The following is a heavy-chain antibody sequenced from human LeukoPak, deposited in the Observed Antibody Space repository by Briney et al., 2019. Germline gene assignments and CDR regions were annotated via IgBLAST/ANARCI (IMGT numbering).Heavy chain of an antibody. CDR3: ASGDYYFDY. CDR2: ISSDGNKI. J-gene: IGHJ4*02. Sequence: GGSLRLSCAASGFTFKNYAIHWVRQAPGKGLEWVAVISSDGNKIYYADSVKGRFTISRDNSKNTLYLQMNSLRAEDTAVYYCASGDYYFDYWGQGTLVTVSS. V-gene: IGHV3-30-3*01. CDR1: GFTFKNYA. D-gene: IGHD4-17*01.